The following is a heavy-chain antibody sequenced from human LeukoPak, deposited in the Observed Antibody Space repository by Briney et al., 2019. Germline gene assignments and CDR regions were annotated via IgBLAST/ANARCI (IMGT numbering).Heavy chain of an antibody. V-gene: IGHV1-2*02. CDR3: ARLGGEFYYDSSGYSAYSDAFDI. Sequence: ASVKVSCKASGYTFTSYGISWVRQAPGQGLEWMGWINPDSGATNYEQKFQGRVTMTRDTSISTAYMELSRLRSDDTAVYYCARLGGEFYYDSSGYSAYSDAFDIWGQGTMVTVSS. D-gene: IGHD3-22*01. CDR1: GYTFTSYG. CDR2: INPDSGAT. J-gene: IGHJ3*02.